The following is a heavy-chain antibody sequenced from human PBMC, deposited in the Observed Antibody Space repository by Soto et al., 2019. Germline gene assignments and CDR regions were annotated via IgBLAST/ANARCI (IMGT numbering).Heavy chain of an antibody. Sequence: GGSLRLSCAASGITFSDAWMSWVREAPGKGLDWVGRIKSKSDGGTTEYAAPVRGRFTISRDDSKNTLYLQMNSLKTEDTAVYYCTTDLWRIAVVVGSTGYFNPWGQGTPVTVPQ. D-gene: IGHD2-15*01. CDR1: GITFSDAW. J-gene: IGHJ5*02. CDR3: TTDLWRIAVVVGSTGYFNP. V-gene: IGHV3-15*01. CDR2: IKSKSDGGTT.